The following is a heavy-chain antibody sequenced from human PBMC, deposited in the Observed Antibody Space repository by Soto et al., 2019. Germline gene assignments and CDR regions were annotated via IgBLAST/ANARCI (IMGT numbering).Heavy chain of an antibody. CDR2: ISIHNGNT. J-gene: IGHJ6*03. V-gene: IGHV1-18*04. Sequence: QAQLLQSGGELKKSGASVKVSCKASGYTFNTYGISWVRQAPGQGLEWMAWISIHNGNTNFAQKFQGRVTLATDTATGAANMELRSLRSDDTAVYDRARMTAVDNSHYDMEVWGKGTTVTVSS. D-gene: IGHD6-19*01. CDR3: ARMTAVDNSHYDMEV. CDR1: GYTFNTYG.